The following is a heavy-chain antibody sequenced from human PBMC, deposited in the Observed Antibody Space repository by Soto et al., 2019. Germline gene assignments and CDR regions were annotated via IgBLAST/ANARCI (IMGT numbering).Heavy chain of an antibody. CDR3: AVGYYDILTGYSSNWFDP. CDR2: INAGNGNT. J-gene: IGHJ5*02. D-gene: IGHD3-9*01. V-gene: IGHV1-3*01. Sequence: ASVKVSCKASGYTFTSYAMHWVRQAPGQRLEWMGWINAGNGNTKYSQKIQGRVTITRDTSASTAYMELSSLRSEDTALYYCAVGYYDILTGYSSNWFDPWGQGTLVTVSS. CDR1: GYTFTSYA.